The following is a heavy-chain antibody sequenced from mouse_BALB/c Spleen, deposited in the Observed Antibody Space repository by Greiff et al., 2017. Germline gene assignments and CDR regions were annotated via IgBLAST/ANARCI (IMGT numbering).Heavy chain of an antibody. J-gene: IGHJ4*01. V-gene: IGHV1-74*01. CDR1: GYSFTSYW. Sequence: QVQLQQSGPQLVRPGASVKISCKASGYSFTSYWMHWVEQRPGQGLEWIGMIDPSDSETRLNQKFKDKATLTVDKSSSTAYMQLSSPTSEDSAVYYCANYYGSSYWFAYWGQGTSVTVSS. CDR3: ANYYGSSYWFAY. CDR2: IDPSDSET. D-gene: IGHD1-1*01.